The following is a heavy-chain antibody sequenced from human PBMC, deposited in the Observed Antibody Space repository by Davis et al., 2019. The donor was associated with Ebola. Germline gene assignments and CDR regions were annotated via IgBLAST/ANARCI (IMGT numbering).Heavy chain of an antibody. CDR1: GFTFSSYA. D-gene: IGHD1-1*01. V-gene: IGHV3-30-3*01. Sequence: PGGSLRLSCAASGFTFSSYAMHWVRQAPGKGLEWVAVISYDGSNKYYADSVKGRFTISRDNSKNTLYLQMNSLRAEDTAVYYCARDMEVIYMDVWGKGTTVTVSS. CDR3: ARDMEVIYMDV. J-gene: IGHJ6*03. CDR2: ISYDGSNK.